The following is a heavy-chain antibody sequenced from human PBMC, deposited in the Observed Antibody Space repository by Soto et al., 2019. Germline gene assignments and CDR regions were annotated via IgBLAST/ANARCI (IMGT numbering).Heavy chain of an antibody. CDR2: IVVGSGNT. V-gene: IGHV1-58*01. J-gene: IGHJ3*02. CDR3: AAEIAAAGHDAFDI. CDR1: GFTFTSSA. D-gene: IGHD6-13*01. Sequence: ASVKVSCKASGFTFTSSAVQWVRQARGQRLEWIGWIVVGSGNTNYAQKFQERVTITRDMSTSTAYMELSGLRSEDTAVYYCAAEIAAAGHDAFDIWGQGTMVTVSS.